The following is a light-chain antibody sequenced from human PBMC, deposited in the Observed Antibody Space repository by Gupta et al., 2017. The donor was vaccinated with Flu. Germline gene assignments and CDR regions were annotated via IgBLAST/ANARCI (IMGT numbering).Light chain of an antibody. Sequence: SYELTQPPSVSVSPGQTARITCSGDALPKKFAYWYQQKSGQAPVLVMYDDSKRPSGIPERFSGSNSGTTATLTISGAQAEDEADYYCHLTDSSSNHMVFGGGTKLTVL. CDR3: HLTDSSSNHMV. J-gene: IGLJ3*02. CDR2: DDS. V-gene: IGLV3-10*01. CDR1: ALPKKF.